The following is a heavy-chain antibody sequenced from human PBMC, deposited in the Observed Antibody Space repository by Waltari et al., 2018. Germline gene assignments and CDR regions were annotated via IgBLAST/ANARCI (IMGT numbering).Heavy chain of an antibody. Sequence: EVHLAESGGGVVQPGGSLRLSCTGSGVRCGDYGRHWVRQAPGKGLEWVSRINVDGGYISYGDSVKGRFTISRDNAKNTVFLQLNSLRADDTAVYFCARKAGSGYPYGPFYYDNWGQGTLVTVSS. CDR1: GVRCGDYG. D-gene: IGHD5-12*01. J-gene: IGHJ4*02. V-gene: IGHV3-74*01. CDR3: ARKAGSGYPYGPFYYDN. CDR2: INVDGGYI.